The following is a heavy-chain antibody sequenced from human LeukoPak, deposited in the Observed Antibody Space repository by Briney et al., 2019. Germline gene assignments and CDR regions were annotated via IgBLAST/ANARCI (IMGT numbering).Heavy chain of an antibody. J-gene: IGHJ4*02. D-gene: IGHD3-9*01. CDR3: ARVQESQIDYYFDY. CDR1: GGSISSYY. Sequence: SETLSLTCTVSGGSISSYYWSWIRQPPGKGLEWIGYIYYSGSTNYNPSLKSRVTISVDASKNQFSLKLSSVTAADTAVYYCARVQESQIDYYFDYWGQGTLVTVSS. V-gene: IGHV4-59*01. CDR2: IYYSGST.